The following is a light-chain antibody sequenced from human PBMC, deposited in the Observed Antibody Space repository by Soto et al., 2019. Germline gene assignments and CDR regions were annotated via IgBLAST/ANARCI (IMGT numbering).Light chain of an antibody. V-gene: IGLV1-40*01. CDR3: QSYDSSLNGWV. Sequence: QSVLTQPPSVSGAPGQRVTISCTGSSSNIGAGYDVQWYQQLPGTAPKLLIYGNNNRPSGVPDRFSGSKSGTSASLAITGLQAEDEADYYCQSYDSSLNGWVFGGGTQLTVL. CDR2: GNN. CDR1: SSNIGAGYD. J-gene: IGLJ3*02.